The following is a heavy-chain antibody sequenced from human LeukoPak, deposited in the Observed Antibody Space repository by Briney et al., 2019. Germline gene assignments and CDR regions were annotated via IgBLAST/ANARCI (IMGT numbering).Heavy chain of an antibody. CDR1: GGSMSSSSYY. D-gene: IGHD5-12*01. CDR3: ARLTWDRVGGYDSSYFDY. Sequence: PSETLSLTCTVSGGSMSSSSYYWGWIRQPPGKGLEWIGSIYYSGSTYYNPSLKSRVTISVDTSKNQFSLKLSSVTAADTAVYYCARLTWDRVGGYDSSYFDYWGQVTLVTVSS. J-gene: IGHJ4*02. V-gene: IGHV4-39*01. CDR2: IYYSGST.